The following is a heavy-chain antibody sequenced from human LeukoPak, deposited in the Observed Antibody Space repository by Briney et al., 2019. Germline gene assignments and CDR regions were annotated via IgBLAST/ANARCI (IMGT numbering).Heavy chain of an antibody. Sequence: SETLSLTCTVSGYSISSGYYWGWIRQPPGKGLEWIGSIYHSGSTYYNPSLKSRVTISVDTSKNQFSLKLSSVTAADTAVYYCARSHQNAGRYYSNYGFDPWGQGTLVTVSS. V-gene: IGHV4-38-2*02. D-gene: IGHD4-11*01. CDR1: GYSISSGYY. J-gene: IGHJ5*02. CDR3: ARSHQNAGRYYSNYGFDP. CDR2: IYHSGST.